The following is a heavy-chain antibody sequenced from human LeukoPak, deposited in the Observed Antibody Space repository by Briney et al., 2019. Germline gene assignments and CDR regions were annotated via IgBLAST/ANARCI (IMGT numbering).Heavy chain of an antibody. CDR2: IYHSGST. Sequence: SETLPLTCAVSGGSISSGGYSWSWIRQPPGKGLEWIGYIYHSGSTYYNPSLKSRVTISVDRSKNQFSLKLSSVTAADTAVYYCASPAQGYYYYGMDVWGQGTTVTVSS. J-gene: IGHJ6*02. CDR1: GGSISSGGYS. CDR3: ASPAQGYYYYGMDV. V-gene: IGHV4-30-2*01.